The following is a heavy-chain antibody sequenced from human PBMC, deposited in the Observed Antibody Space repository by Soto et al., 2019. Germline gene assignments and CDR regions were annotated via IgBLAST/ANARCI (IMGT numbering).Heavy chain of an antibody. CDR1: GFTFNKVW. Sequence: SGGGLVKPGGSLRLSCAVSGFTFNKVWMNWVRQAPGKGLEWVGRIKSKIDGGTTDYAAAVKGRFTITRDDSKDTLYLQMNSLKTEDTAAYFCTTGRDDLLYWGQGTLVTVSS. V-gene: IGHV3-15*07. J-gene: IGHJ4*02. CDR2: IKSKIDGGTT. D-gene: IGHD1-1*01. CDR3: TTGRDDLLY.